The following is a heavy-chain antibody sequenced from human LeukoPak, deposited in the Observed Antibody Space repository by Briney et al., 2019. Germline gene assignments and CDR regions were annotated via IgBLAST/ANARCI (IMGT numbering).Heavy chain of an antibody. J-gene: IGHJ4*02. V-gene: IGHV3-7*01. CDR1: GFTFSRHW. D-gene: IGHD2-8*02. Sequence: GGSLRLSCATSGFTFSRHWMSWVRQAPGKRPEWVANIKQDGSERYYVESVKGRFTISRDNGKNSLYLQMNSLRVEDTAVYYCARDGGHSTDLDYWGQGILVTASS. CDR3: ARDGGHSTDLDY. CDR2: IKQDGSER.